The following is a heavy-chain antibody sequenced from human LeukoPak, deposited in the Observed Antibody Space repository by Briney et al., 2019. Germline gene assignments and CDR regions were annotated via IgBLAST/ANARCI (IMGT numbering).Heavy chain of an antibody. D-gene: IGHD6-6*01. J-gene: IGHJ6*03. V-gene: IGHV4-4*09. Sequence: SETLSLTCTVSGGSLSSYYWSWMRQPPGKGLEWIGYIYTSGSTNYNPSLKGRVTISVDTSKNQFSLKLSSVTAADTAVYYCARLWEGAARGYYYYYMDVWGTGTTVNVSS. CDR1: GGSLSSYY. CDR3: ARLWEGAARGYYYYYMDV. CDR2: IYTSGST.